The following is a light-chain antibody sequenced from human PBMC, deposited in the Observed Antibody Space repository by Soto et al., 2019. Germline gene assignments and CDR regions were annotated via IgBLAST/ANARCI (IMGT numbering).Light chain of an antibody. J-gene: IGKJ2*01. Sequence: EIVMTQSPATLSVSTGERATLSCRASQSVSSNLAWYQQKPGQAPRLLIYGASTRATGIPARFSGSGSGTEFTRTISSLQSEDFPVYYCQQYNNWPYTFGQGTKLEIK. CDR1: QSVSSN. V-gene: IGKV3-15*01. CDR3: QQYNNWPYT. CDR2: GAS.